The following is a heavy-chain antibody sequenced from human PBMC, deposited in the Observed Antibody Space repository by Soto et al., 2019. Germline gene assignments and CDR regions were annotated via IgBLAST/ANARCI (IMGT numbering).Heavy chain of an antibody. D-gene: IGHD2-2*02. CDR2: ISPYNGDT. CDR3: ARGGQYRYFDY. J-gene: IGHJ4*02. V-gene: IGHV1-18*01. Sequence: QVQLVQSGAEVKKPGASVKVSCTTSGYTFTLFGITWVRQAPGQGLEWMGWISPYNGDTKYAEKVEGRVTLTTDTSTDTAYLELTSLTSDYTADYYCARGGQYRYFDYWGQGTLVTVSS. CDR1: GYTFTLFG.